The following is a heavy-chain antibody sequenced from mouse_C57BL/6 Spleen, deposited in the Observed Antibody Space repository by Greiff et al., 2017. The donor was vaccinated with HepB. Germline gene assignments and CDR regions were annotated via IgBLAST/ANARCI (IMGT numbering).Heavy chain of an antibody. V-gene: IGHV1-54*01. J-gene: IGHJ4*01. Sequence: VQLQQSGAELVRPGTSVTVSCKASGYAFTNYLIEWVKQRPGQGLEWIVVINPGSGGTNYNEKFKGKGTLTADKSSSTVYMQLSSLTSEDSAVYFCAREDGSGYYDAMDYWGQGTSDTVSS. CDR2: INPGSGGT. CDR3: AREDGSGYYDAMDY. D-gene: IGHD1-1*01. CDR1: GYAFTNYL.